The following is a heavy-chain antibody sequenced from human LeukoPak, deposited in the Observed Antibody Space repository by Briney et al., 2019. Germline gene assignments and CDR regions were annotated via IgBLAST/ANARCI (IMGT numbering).Heavy chain of an antibody. CDR1: GGSIGSSSYY. CDR2: IYYSGST. D-gene: IGHD2-21*01. V-gene: IGHV4-39*01. J-gene: IGHJ6*03. Sequence: SETLSLTCTVSGGSIGSSSYYWGWIRQPPGMGLEWIGSIYYSGSTYYNPSLRSRATISVDTSKNQFSLKLSSVTAADTAVYYCAGISYYYYYMDVWGKGTTVTVSS. CDR3: AGISYYYYYMDV.